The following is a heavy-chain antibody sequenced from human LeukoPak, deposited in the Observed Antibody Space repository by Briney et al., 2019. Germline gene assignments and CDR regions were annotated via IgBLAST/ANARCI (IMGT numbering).Heavy chain of an antibody. D-gene: IGHD2-2*02. Sequence: SETLSLTCAVYGGSFSGYYWSWIRQPPGKGLEWIGEINHSGSTKYNPSLKSRVTISVDTSKNQFSLKLSSVTAADTAVYYCARRLGYCSSTSCYTPSWFDPWGQGTLVTVSS. CDR3: ARRLGYCSSTSCYTPSWFDP. CDR1: GGSFSGYY. J-gene: IGHJ5*02. CDR2: INHSGST. V-gene: IGHV4-34*01.